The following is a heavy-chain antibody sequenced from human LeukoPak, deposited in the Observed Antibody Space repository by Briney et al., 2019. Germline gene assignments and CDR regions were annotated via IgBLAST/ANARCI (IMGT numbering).Heavy chain of an antibody. CDR3: AREGGMGALF. CDR1: GDSVSSNSAA. J-gene: IGHJ4*02. Sequence: SQTLSLTCAISGDSVSSNSAAWNWLRQSPSRALEWRGRTYYRSKCYNDYAVSVKSRITINPDTSKNQFSLQLNSVTPEDSAVYYCAREGGMGALFGGQGTLVTVSS. V-gene: IGHV6-1*01. CDR2: TYYRSKCYN. D-gene: IGHD1-26*01.